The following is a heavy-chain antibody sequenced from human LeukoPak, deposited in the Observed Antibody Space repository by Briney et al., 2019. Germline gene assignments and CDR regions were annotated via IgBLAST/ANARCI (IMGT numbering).Heavy chain of an antibody. CDR2: ISYDGSNK. D-gene: IGHD6-19*01. J-gene: IGHJ4*02. Sequence: GGSLRLSCAASGFTFSSYAMHWVRQAPGKGLEWVAVISYDGSNKYYADSVKGRFTISRDNSKNTLYLQMNSLRAEDTAVYYCAREPAGWYFDYWGQGTLVTVSS. V-gene: IGHV3-30-3*01. CDR1: GFTFSSYA. CDR3: AREPAGWYFDY.